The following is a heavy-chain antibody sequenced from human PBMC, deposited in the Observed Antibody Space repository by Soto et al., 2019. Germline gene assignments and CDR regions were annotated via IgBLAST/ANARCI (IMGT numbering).Heavy chain of an antibody. J-gene: IGHJ4*02. CDR2: IYYSGST. V-gene: IGHV4-59*01. Sequence: SETLSLTCTVSGGSISSYYWSWIRQPPGKGLEWIGYIYYSGSTNYNPSLKSRVTISVDTSKNQFSLKLSSVTAADTAVYYCARAPPVDLSMSPSFXYWGQGTLVNV. D-gene: IGHD6-6*01. CDR3: ARAPPVDLSMSPSFXY. CDR1: GGSISSYY.